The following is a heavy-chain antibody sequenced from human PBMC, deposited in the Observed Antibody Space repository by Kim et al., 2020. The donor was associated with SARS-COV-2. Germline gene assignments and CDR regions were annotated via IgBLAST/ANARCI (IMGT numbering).Heavy chain of an antibody. V-gene: IGHV4-39*01. Sequence: SETLSLTCTVSGGSISSSSYYWGWIRQPPGKGLEWIGSIYYSGSTYYNPSLKSRVTISVDTSKNQFSLKLSSVTAADTAVYYCARTSRGSYGYYFDYWGQGTLVTVSS. J-gene: IGHJ4*02. CDR3: ARTSRGSYGYYFDY. CDR1: GGSISSSSYY. CDR2: IYYSGST. D-gene: IGHD1-26*01.